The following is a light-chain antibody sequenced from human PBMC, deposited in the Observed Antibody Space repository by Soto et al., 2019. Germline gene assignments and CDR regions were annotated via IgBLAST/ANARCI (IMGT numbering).Light chain of an antibody. J-gene: IGKJ2*01. CDR1: QRVSSSY. Sequence: EIVLTQSPGTLSLSPGERATLSCRARQRVSSSYLAWYQQKPGQAPRLLIYGASSRATGIPDRFTGSGSATHFTLTIRRLEPEDFTVYYCQQYGSSPPTFGQGTQLQIK. CDR2: GAS. CDR3: QQYGSSPPT. V-gene: IGKV3-20*01.